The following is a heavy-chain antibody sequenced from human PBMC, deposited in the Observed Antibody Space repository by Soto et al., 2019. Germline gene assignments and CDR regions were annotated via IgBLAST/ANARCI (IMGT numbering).Heavy chain of an antibody. J-gene: IGHJ4*02. D-gene: IGHD1-20*01. V-gene: IGHV4-59*01. CDR1: GVSITPYY. CDR3: AREQYNWKL. Sequence: SETLSLTCTVSGVSITPYYWTWLRHPPGKGLEWIGYVYHTGNTYYNPSLKSRVTISLXXXXXXVXLRLXXXTAADTAVYYCAREQYNWKLWGQGTLVTVSS. CDR2: VYHTGNT.